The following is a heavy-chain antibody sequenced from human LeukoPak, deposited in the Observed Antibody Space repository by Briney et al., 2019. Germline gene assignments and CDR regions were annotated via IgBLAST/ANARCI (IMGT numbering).Heavy chain of an antibody. CDR1: GYTFTGSY. J-gene: IGHJ4*02. D-gene: IGHD1-26*01. CDR2: INLNSGGT. CDR3: ARDGAFDY. Sequence: GASVKVSCRASGYTFTGSYMHWVRQAPGQGLEWMGWINLNSGGTNYAQKFQDRVTMTRDTSISTAYMELSRLTSYDTAVYYCARDGAFDYWGQGTLVTVSS. V-gene: IGHV1-2*02.